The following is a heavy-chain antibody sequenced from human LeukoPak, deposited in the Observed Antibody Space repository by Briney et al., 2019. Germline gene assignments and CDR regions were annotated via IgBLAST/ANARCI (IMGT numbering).Heavy chain of an antibody. CDR1: GFTFSSYG. CDR2: IWYDGSNK. D-gene: IGHD5-18*01. CDR3: ANAGGAMGTEAAFDY. Sequence: PGGSLRLSCAASGFTFSSYGMHWVRQAPGKGLEWVAVIWYDGSNKYYADSVRGRFTISRDNSKNTLYLQMNSLRAEDTAVYYCANAGGAMGTEAAFDYWGQGTLVTVSS. J-gene: IGHJ4*02. V-gene: IGHV3-30*02.